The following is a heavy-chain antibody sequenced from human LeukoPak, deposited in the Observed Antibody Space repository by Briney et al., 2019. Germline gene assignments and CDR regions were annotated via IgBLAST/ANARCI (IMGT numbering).Heavy chain of an antibody. J-gene: IGHJ5*02. CDR2: ISYDGSNK. V-gene: IGHV3-30*18. D-gene: IGHD2-2*01. Sequence: GGSLRLSCAASGFTFSSYGMHWVRQAPGKGLEWVVVISYDGSNKYYADSVKGRFTISRDNSENTLYLQMNSLRAEDTAVYYCAKGPTYQPSNWFDPWGPGTLVTVSS. CDR1: GFTFSSYG. CDR3: AKGPTYQPSNWFDP.